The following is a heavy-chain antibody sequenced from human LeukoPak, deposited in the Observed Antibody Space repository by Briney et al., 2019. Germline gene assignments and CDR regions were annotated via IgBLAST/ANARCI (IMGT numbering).Heavy chain of an antibody. D-gene: IGHD3-16*01. CDR3: VRISAVTQTSYGHFDY. V-gene: IGHV3-53*01. Sequence: GGSLRLSCAASGFTVTNNYMSWVRLAPGRGLEWVSVIYDDGSAYYADSVKGRFTISRDHSQNTVSLQMISLRAEDTAVYYCVRISAVTQTSYGHFDYWGQGTLVTVSS. CDR1: GFTVTNNY. CDR2: IYDDGSA. J-gene: IGHJ4*02.